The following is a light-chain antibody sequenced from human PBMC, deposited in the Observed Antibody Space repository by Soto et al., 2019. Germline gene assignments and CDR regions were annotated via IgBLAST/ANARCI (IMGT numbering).Light chain of an antibody. V-gene: IGKV3-20*01. Sequence: ETVLTQSPGTLSLSPGERATLSCRASQTVRTNYVAWFQHKPGQAPRLLIYGASSRATGIPDRFSGSGSGTDFTLTINRLESEDFAVYFCQQYSDSPLTFGGGTKVEIK. CDR1: QTVRTNY. J-gene: IGKJ4*01. CDR2: GAS. CDR3: QQYSDSPLT.